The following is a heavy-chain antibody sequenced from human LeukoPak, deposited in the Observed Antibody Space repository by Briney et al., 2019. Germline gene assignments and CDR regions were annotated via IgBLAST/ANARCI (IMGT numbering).Heavy chain of an antibody. D-gene: IGHD6-19*01. Sequence: ASVKVSCKASGYTFTVYYMHWVRQAPGQGLEWMGWINPNSGGTNYAQKFQGRVTMTRDTSISTAYMELSRLRSDDTAVYYCARVAIAVAGTVRYYYYGMDVWGQGTTVTVSS. CDR3: ARVAIAVAGTVRYYYYGMDV. J-gene: IGHJ6*02. CDR2: INPNSGGT. V-gene: IGHV1-2*02. CDR1: GYTFTVYY.